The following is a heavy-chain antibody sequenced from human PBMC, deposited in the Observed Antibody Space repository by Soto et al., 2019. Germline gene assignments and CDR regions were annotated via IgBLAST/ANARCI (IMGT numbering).Heavy chain of an antibody. J-gene: IGHJ4*02. D-gene: IGHD4-17*01. CDR2: IYYSGST. V-gene: IGHV4-59*01. Sequence: PSETLSLTCTVSGGSISSYYWSWIRQPPGKGLEWIGYIYYSGSTNYNPSLKSRVTISVDTSKSQFSLKLSSVTAADTAVYYCAREDGDYLHFDYWGQGTLVTVSS. CDR1: GGSISSYY. CDR3: AREDGDYLHFDY.